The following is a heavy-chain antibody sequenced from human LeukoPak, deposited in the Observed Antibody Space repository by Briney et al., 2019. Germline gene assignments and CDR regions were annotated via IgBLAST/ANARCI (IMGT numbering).Heavy chain of an antibody. Sequence: GGSLRLSCEGSAFIFSGHWMNWVRQAPGKGLEWVSSISSSSSYIYYADSVKGRFTISRDNAKNSLYLQMNSLRAEDTAVYYCARSGYYDFWSGYYTGYYYYGMDVWGQGTTVTVSS. V-gene: IGHV3-21*01. D-gene: IGHD3-3*01. CDR1: AFIFSGHW. J-gene: IGHJ6*02. CDR2: ISSSSSYI. CDR3: ARSGYYDFWSGYYTGYYYYGMDV.